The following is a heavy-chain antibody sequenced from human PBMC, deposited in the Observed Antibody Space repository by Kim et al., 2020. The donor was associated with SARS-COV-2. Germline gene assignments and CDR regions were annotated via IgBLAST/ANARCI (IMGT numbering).Heavy chain of an antibody. CDR3: ARKDVEMATIKDLAAFDI. J-gene: IGHJ3*02. Sequence: SETLSLTCTVSGGSISSSSYYWGWIRQPPGKGLEWIGSIYYSGSTYYNPSLKSRVTISVDTSKNQFSLKLSSVTAADTAVYYCARKDVEMATIKDLAAFDIWGQGTMVTVSS. CDR1: GGSISSSSYY. CDR2: IYYSGST. V-gene: IGHV4-39*01. D-gene: IGHD5-12*01.